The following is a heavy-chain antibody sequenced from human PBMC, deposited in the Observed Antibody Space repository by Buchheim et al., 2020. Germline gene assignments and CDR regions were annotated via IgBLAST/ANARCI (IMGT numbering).Heavy chain of an antibody. V-gene: IGHV4-31*03. Sequence: QVQLQESGPGLVKPSQTLSLTCTVSGGSIRSGGYYWNWIRLVPGKGLQWIGHTYNSGTTYYNPSLQGRVTISVDTSENQFSLKLSSVTAADTAVYYCARDQGGYVWYFDLWGRGSL. CDR2: TYNSGTT. D-gene: IGHD5-12*01. CDR1: GGSIRSGGYY. J-gene: IGHJ2*01. CDR3: ARDQGGYVWYFDL.